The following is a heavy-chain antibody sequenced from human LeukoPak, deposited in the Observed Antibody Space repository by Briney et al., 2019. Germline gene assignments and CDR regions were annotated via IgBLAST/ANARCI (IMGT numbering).Heavy chain of an antibody. CDR1: GFTFASYA. J-gene: IGHJ6*02. CDR2: ISGGGGTT. V-gene: IGHV3-23*01. CDR3: AKGLGCRGGSCPRVYYGMDV. Sequence: PGASLRLSCAASGFTFASYAMSWVRQAPGKGLEWVSAISGGGGTTYYADSVKGRFTISRDNSKNTLYLQMNSLRAEDTAVYYCAKGLGCRGGSCPRVYYGMDVWGQGTTVTVSS. D-gene: IGHD2-15*01.